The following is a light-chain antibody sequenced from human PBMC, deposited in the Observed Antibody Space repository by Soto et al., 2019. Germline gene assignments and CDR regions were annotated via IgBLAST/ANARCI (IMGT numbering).Light chain of an antibody. V-gene: IGKV3-15*01. CDR2: GAS. CDR1: QSVSSN. Sequence: EIVMTQSPATLSVSPGERATLSCRASQSVSSNLAWYQQKPGQAPRLLIYGASTRATGIPARFSGSRSGTEFTLTISRLQSEHFAVYYCQQYNSWPLFGPGTKVDIK. J-gene: IGKJ3*01. CDR3: QQYNSWPL.